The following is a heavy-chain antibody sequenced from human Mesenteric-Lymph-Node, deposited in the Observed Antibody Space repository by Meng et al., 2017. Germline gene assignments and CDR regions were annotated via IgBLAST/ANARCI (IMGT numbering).Heavy chain of an antibody. J-gene: IGHJ4*02. CDR1: GYSFTSYW. Sequence: GGSLRLSCKGSGYSFTSYWIGWVRQMPGKGLEWMGIIYPGDSDTRYSPSFKGQVTISADNSISTAYLQWSGLKASDTAMYYCARGPTSISNPYYFDYWGQGTLVTVSS. CDR2: IYPGDSDT. V-gene: IGHV5-51*01. CDR3: ARGPTSISNPYYFDY.